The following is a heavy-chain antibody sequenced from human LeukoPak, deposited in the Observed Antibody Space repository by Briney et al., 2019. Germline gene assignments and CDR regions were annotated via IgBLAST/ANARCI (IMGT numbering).Heavy chain of an antibody. CDR2: IYPGNSDT. J-gene: IGHJ2*01. CDR1: GYILTNNW. Sequence: GESLKISCKISGYILTNNWIGWVRQVPGKGLEWMGLIYPGNSDTKYSPSFQGQVTFSVDKSISTAYLHWSSLKASDTAMYYCARLDDVVVNWYFDLWGRGTLVTVSS. V-gene: IGHV5-51*01. D-gene: IGHD2-2*01. CDR3: ARLDDVVVNWYFDL.